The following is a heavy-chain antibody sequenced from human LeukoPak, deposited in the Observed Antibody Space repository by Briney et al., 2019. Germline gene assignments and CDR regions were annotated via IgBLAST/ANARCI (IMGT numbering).Heavy chain of an antibody. Sequence: SETLSLTCSVSGDSISSGGFYWHWIRQHPEKGLEWIGYIYSTGTTYYNPSLTSRLTMSSDTSKNQFSLKVTSVTAADTAVYFCARDRPDSTSPTTVGRFDPWGQGTLVTVSS. V-gene: IGHV4-31*03. J-gene: IGHJ5*02. CDR3: ARDRPDSTSPTTVGRFDP. CDR2: IYSTGTT. CDR1: GDSISSGGFY. D-gene: IGHD2-2*01.